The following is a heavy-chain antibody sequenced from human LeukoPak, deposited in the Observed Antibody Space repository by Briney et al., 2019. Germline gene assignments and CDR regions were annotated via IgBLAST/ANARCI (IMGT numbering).Heavy chain of an antibody. V-gene: IGHV3-23*01. Sequence: GRSLRLSCAASGFTFSSYGMTWVRQAPGKGLEWVSAISGSGGTTYVADSVTGRSTNSRDNSKNPLYRQMTSLRAEDTAVYYCAKFGLAGSGRYHDAFDIWGQGTMVTVSS. J-gene: IGHJ3*02. D-gene: IGHD3-10*01. CDR1: GFTFSSYG. CDR3: AKFGLAGSGRYHDAFDI. CDR2: ISGSGGTT.